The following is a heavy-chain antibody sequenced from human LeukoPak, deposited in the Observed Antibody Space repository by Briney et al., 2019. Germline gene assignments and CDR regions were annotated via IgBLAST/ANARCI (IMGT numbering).Heavy chain of an antibody. Sequence: SETLSLTCTVSGGSISSSSYYWGWIRQPPGKGLEWIGSIYYSGSTYYNPSLKSRVTISVDTPENQFSLKLSSVTAADTAVYYCAGGPDYGDHFPFGYWGQGTLVTVSS. CDR2: IYYSGST. CDR1: GGSISSSSYY. CDR3: AGGPDYGDHFPFGY. J-gene: IGHJ4*02. V-gene: IGHV4-39*01. D-gene: IGHD4-17*01.